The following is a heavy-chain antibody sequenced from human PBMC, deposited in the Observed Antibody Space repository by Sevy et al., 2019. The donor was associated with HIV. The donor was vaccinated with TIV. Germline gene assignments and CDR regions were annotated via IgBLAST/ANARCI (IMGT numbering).Heavy chain of an antibody. D-gene: IGHD2-8*02. CDR1: GFTFSYAW. Sequence: GGSLRLSCAASGFTFSYAWMTWVRQAPGKGLEWVGRIKSKTDGGTIDYAAPVKGRSTISRDDSKNTLYLQMNSLKSEDTAVYYCSTDPIIVLLVTDGMDVWGQGTTVTVSS. V-gene: IGHV3-15*01. CDR2: IKSKTDGGTI. CDR3: STDPIIVLLVTDGMDV. J-gene: IGHJ6*02.